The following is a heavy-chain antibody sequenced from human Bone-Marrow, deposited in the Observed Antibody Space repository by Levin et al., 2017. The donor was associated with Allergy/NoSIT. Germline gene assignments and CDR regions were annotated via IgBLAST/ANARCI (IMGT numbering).Heavy chain of an antibody. CDR1: GFTFSDSA. J-gene: IGHJ6*02. D-gene: IGHD1-26*01. Sequence: LSLTCAASGFTFSDSALNWVRQAPGKGLEWVSTISGSGGRTYYAGSVKGRFTISRDNSKNTLFLQMNSLRVDDTAVYYCAKEEYSGSSYYYGLDDWGQGTTVTVSS. V-gene: IGHV3-23*01. CDR3: AKEEYSGSSYYYGLDD. CDR2: ISGSGGRT.